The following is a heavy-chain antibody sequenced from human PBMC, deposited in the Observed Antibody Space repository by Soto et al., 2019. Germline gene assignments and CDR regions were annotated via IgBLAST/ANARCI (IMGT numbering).Heavy chain of an antibody. Sequence: ASVKVSCKASGYTFTSYGISWVRQAPGQGLEWMGWISAYNGNTNYAQKLQGRVTMTTDTSTSTVYMELRSLRSDDTAVYYCARTGPYYWYFDLWGHGTLVTVSS. V-gene: IGHV1-18*01. CDR2: ISAYNGNT. J-gene: IGHJ2*01. D-gene: IGHD3-10*01. CDR1: GYTFTSYG. CDR3: ARTGPYYWYFDL.